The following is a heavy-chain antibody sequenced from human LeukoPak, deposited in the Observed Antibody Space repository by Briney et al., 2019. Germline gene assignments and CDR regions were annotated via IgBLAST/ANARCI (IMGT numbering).Heavy chain of an antibody. CDR1: GGTFSSHV. J-gene: IGHJ1*01. CDR2: INPIVGAP. Sequence: SVKVSCKASGGTFSSHVIGWVRQAPGQGLEWMGRINPIVGAPIYAQKLQGRVTITADKSTSTAYIELSSLGSEDTAVYYCASPSSHYDVWRGYSMFQLWGQGTLVIVSS. D-gene: IGHD3-3*01. CDR3: ASPSSHYDVWRGYSMFQL. V-gene: IGHV1-69*04.